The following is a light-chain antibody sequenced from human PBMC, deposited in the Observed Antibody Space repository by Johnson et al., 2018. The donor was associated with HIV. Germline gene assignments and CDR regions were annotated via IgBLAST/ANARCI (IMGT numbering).Light chain of an antibody. V-gene: IGLV1-51*02. Sequence: QSVLTQPPSVSAAPGQKVTISCSGSTYNIGNNYVSWYQQLPGTAPKLLIYEKNKRPSGIPDRFSGSRSGTSATLGISGLQTGDEADYYCGAWASGLTAGVFGTGTKVTVL. CDR2: EKN. J-gene: IGLJ1*01. CDR1: TYNIGNNY. CDR3: GAWASGLTAGV.